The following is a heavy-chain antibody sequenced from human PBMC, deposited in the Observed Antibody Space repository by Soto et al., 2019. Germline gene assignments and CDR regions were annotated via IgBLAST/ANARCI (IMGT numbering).Heavy chain of an antibody. V-gene: IGHV4-4*07. CDR2: IYSSGKT. Sequence: SETLSLTCTVSGGSLNNYNWNWIRQSAGTRLEWIGRIYSSGKTYYNPSLKSRVTLSLDMLNNQISLKVTSVTAADTAMYYCARERTYQMFGDDALDFWGLGTMVTVSS. J-gene: IGHJ3*01. CDR3: ARERTYQMFGDDALDF. D-gene: IGHD2-2*01. CDR1: GGSLNNYN.